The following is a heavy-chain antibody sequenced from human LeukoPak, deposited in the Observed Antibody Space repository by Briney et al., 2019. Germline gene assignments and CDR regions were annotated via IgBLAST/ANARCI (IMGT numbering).Heavy chain of an antibody. CDR3: TTGYHTMIVDSRLYYFDY. CDR1: GFTFSSYW. V-gene: IGHV3-23*01. J-gene: IGHJ4*02. D-gene: IGHD3-22*01. Sequence: GGSLRLSCAASGFTFSSYWMSWVRQAPGKGLEWVSAISGSGGSTYYADSVKGRFTISRDNSKNTLYLQMNSLRAEDTAVYYCTTGYHTMIVDSRLYYFDYWGQGTLVTVSS. CDR2: ISGSGGST.